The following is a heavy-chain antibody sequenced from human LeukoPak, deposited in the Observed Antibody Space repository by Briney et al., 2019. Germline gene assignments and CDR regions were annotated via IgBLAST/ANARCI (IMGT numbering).Heavy chain of an antibody. CDR3: AKDYHMWIQLWLRGAGVGYMDV. V-gene: IGHV3-30*04. Sequence: GGSLRLSCAASGFTFSSYAMHWVRQAPGKGLEWVAVISYDGTNKYYADSVKGRFTISRDNSKNTLYLQMNSLRAEDTAVYYCAKDYHMWIQLWLRGAGVGYMDVWGKGTTVTISS. CDR1: GFTFSSYA. J-gene: IGHJ6*03. D-gene: IGHD5-18*01. CDR2: ISYDGTNK.